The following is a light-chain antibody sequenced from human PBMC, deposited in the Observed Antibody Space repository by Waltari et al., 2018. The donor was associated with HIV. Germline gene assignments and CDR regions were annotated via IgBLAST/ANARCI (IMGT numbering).Light chain of an antibody. J-gene: IGKJ1*01. V-gene: IGKV4-1*01. CDR2: WAS. Sequence: DIVMTQTPDSLIVSPGERASINCRSNQSLLYSPNNKNFLVWYQQKPGHPPKLLIYWASSRESGVPARFSGSGSGTNFTLTISSLQPEDVATYFCQQYFSTPWTFGQGTKV. CDR3: QQYFSTPWT. CDR1: QSLLYSPNNKNF.